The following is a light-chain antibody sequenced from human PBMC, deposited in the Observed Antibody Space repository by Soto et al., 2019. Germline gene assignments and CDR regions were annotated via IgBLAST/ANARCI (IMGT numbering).Light chain of an antibody. J-gene: IGKJ1*01. Sequence: DIPLTQSPSFLSASVGDRVTITCRASQGISSYLAWYQQKPGKAPKLLIYAASTLQSGVPSRFSGSGSGTEFPLTISSLQPEDFATYYCQQLNSYPATFGQGTKVEIK. CDR3: QQLNSYPAT. V-gene: IGKV1-9*01. CDR2: AAS. CDR1: QGISSY.